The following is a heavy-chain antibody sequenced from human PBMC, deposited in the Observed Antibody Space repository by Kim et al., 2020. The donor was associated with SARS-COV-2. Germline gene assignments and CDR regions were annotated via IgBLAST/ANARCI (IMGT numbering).Heavy chain of an antibody. CDR2: INPNSDGT. V-gene: IGHV1-2*06. CDR1: GYSFTGNY. CDR3: AREVGNFDWFDP. D-gene: IGHD3-9*01. J-gene: IGHJ5*02. Sequence: ASVKVSCKASGYSFTGNYMHWVRQAPGQGLEWMGRINPNSDGTRYAQKFQGRVTMTKDTSVSTVYMEMTRLTMDDTAVYYCAREVGNFDWFDPWGQGTLVTVSS.